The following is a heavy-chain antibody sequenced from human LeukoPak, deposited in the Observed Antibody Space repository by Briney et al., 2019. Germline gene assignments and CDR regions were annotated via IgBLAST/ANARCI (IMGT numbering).Heavy chain of an antibody. CDR1: GGSISSGGYY. V-gene: IGHV4-31*03. J-gene: IGHJ4*02. D-gene: IGHD3-10*01. CDR2: IYYSGST. CDR3: ARGGSGSTYYFDY. Sequence: TSQTLSLTCTVSGGSISSGGYYWSWIRQHPGRGVEWIGYIYYSGSTYYNPSLKSRVTIPVDTSKNQFPLKLSSVTAADTAVYYCARGGSGSTYYFDYWGQGTLVTVSS.